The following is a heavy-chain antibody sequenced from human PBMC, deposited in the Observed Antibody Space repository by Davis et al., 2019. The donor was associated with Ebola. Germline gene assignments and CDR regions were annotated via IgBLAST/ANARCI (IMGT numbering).Heavy chain of an antibody. CDR1: GFTFSSYA. CDR3: AKDGGATMIVVVNPPRGAFDI. CDR2: ISGSGGST. J-gene: IGHJ3*02. V-gene: IGHV3-23*01. D-gene: IGHD3-22*01. Sequence: PGGSLRLSCAASGFTFSSYAMSWVRQAPGKGLEWVSAISGSGGSTYYADSVKGRFTISRDNSKNTLYLQMNSLRAEDTAVYYCAKDGGATMIVVVNPPRGAFDIWGQGTMVTVSS.